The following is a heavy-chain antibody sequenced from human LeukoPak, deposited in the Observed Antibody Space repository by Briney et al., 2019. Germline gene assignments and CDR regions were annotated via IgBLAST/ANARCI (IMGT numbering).Heavy chain of an antibody. D-gene: IGHD3-10*01. CDR2: IYGSGST. CDR3: ARNGYMVRGVKYYYYYMDV. J-gene: IGHJ6*03. V-gene: IGHV4-61*02. CDR1: GGSIISNNFY. Sequence: PSETLSLTCTVSGGSIISNNFYWSWIRQPAGKGREWIGRIYGSGSTNYSPSLRGRVTMSVDTSKNPFSLKLSSVTAAHTAVYYCARNGYMVRGVKYYYYYMDVWGKGTTVTVSS.